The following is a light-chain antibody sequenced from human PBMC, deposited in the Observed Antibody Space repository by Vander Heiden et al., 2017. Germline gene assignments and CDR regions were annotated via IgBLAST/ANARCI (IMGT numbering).Light chain of an antibody. CDR1: QSMSSW. CDR3: QQYNSYPWT. CDR2: DAS. J-gene: IGKJ1*01. V-gene: IGKV1-5*01. Sequence: DIHMTQSPSTLSASVGYRITNSCRASQSMSSWLAWYQQRAGKATKLRIYDASSLESGVPSRFSGSGSGTEFTLTISSLQPDDFATYYCQQYNSYPWTFGQGTKVEIK.